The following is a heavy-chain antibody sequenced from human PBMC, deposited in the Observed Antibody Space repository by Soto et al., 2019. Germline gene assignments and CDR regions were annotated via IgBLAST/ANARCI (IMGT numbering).Heavy chain of an antibody. J-gene: IGHJ6*02. Sequence: ASVKVSCKASGYTFTGYYMHWVRQAPGQGLEWMGWINPNSGGTNYAQKFQGWVTMTRDTSISTAYMELSRLRSDDTAVYYCAGERHCSSTSCQTIDYYYYGMDVWGQGTTVTVSS. CDR2: INPNSGGT. CDR1: GYTFTGYY. V-gene: IGHV1-2*04. CDR3: AGERHCSSTSCQTIDYYYYGMDV. D-gene: IGHD2-2*01.